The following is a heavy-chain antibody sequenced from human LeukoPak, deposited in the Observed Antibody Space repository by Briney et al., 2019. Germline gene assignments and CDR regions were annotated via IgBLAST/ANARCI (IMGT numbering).Heavy chain of an antibody. D-gene: IGHD4-11*01. Sequence: ASVKVSCKASGYTFTDYYMHWVRQAPGQGLEWMGWINPNSGGTNSAQKFQGRVTMTRDTSISTAYMELSRLRSDDTAVYFCARDGPQRLQYPPVDCYYYYYMDVWGKGTTVTVSS. CDR3: ARDGPQRLQYPPVDCYYYYYMDV. CDR1: GYTFTDYY. CDR2: INPNSGGT. V-gene: IGHV1-2*02. J-gene: IGHJ6*03.